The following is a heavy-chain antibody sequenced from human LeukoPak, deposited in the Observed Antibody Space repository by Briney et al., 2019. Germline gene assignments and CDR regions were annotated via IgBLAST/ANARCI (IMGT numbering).Heavy chain of an antibody. J-gene: IGHJ6*04. CDR2: FDPEDGET. CDR3: ATDSGITMVRGGIYYYGMDV. V-gene: IGHV1-24*01. D-gene: IGHD3-10*01. CDR1: GYTLTELS. Sequence: VKVSCKVSGYTLTELSMHWVRQAPRKGLEWMGGFDPEDGETIYAQKFQGRVTMTEDTSTDTAYMELSSLRSEDTAVYYCATDSGITMVRGGIYYYGMDVWGKGTTVTVSS.